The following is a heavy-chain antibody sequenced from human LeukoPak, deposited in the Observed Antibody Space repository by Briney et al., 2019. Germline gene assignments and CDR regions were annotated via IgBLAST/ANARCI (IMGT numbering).Heavy chain of an antibody. CDR2: IKENGSVK. CDR3: ARDSAGALDF. D-gene: IGHD7-27*01. CDR1: GFPFSAFW. V-gene: IGHV3-7*01. J-gene: IGHJ4*02. Sequence: GGSLRLPCAASGFPFSAFWMPGLPQPPGRGLEWLATIKENGSVKQYVASVKGRVTISRDNDKNSIYLQMNSLRTDDTALYYCARDSAGALDFWGQGTLVTVSS.